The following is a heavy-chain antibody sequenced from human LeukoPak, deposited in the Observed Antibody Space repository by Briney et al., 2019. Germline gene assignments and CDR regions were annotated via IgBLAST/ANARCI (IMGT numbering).Heavy chain of an antibody. Sequence: GRSLRLSCAASGFTFSSYGMHWVRQAPGKGLEWVAVIWYDGSNKYYADSVKGRFTISRDNSKNTLHLQMNSLRAEDTAVYYCAKDRSGIVASNPPEFWGQGTLVTVSS. D-gene: IGHD1-26*01. CDR3: AKDRSGIVASNPPEF. J-gene: IGHJ4*02. V-gene: IGHV3-33*06. CDR2: IWYDGSNK. CDR1: GFTFSSYG.